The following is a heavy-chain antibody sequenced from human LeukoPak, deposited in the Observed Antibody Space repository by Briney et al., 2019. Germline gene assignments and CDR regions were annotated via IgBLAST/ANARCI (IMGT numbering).Heavy chain of an antibody. Sequence: PSASLSLNRAANHRSFHPHFCRSSHLLPRQGPNYIPEIKHSGSTNYNPSLTSRVTISVDTSKNQFSLKLSSVTAADTAVYYCARGPDYYGSGSLPQNFDYWGQGTLVTVSS. CDR1: HRSFHPHF. J-gene: IGHJ4*02. D-gene: IGHD3-10*01. CDR3: ARGPDYYGSGSLPQNFDY. V-gene: IGHV4-34*01. CDR2: IKHSGST.